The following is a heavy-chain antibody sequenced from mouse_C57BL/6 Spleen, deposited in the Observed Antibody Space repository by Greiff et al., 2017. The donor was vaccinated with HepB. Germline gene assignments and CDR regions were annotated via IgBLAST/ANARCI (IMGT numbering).Heavy chain of an antibody. D-gene: IGHD4-1*01. CDR3: ARSPGTKAMDY. CDR2: IYPGSGST. CDR1: GYTFTSYW. Sequence: QVQLQQPGAELVKPGASVKMSCKASGYTFTSYWITWVKQRPGQGLEWIGDIYPGSGSTNYNVKFKSKATLTVDTSSSTAYMQLSSLTSEDSAVYYCARSPGTKAMDYWGQGTSVTVSS. V-gene: IGHV1-55*01. J-gene: IGHJ4*01.